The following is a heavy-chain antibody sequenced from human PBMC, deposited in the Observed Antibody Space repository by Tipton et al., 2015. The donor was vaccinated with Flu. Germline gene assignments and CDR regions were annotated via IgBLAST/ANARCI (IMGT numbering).Heavy chain of an antibody. J-gene: IGHJ5*02. CDR3: AKEGSYNILTNYYNKGVDP. Sequence: TLSLTCTVSGGSISSSSHYWGWFRQSPGTGLEWIGSIYYSGTTYYNPSLKSRVTMSIDTSKNQFSLKVTSVTAADTAVYYCAKEGSYNILTNYYNKGVDPWGQGTLVIVSS. CDR2: IYYSGTT. CDR1: GGSISSSSHY. D-gene: IGHD3-9*01. V-gene: IGHV4-39*07.